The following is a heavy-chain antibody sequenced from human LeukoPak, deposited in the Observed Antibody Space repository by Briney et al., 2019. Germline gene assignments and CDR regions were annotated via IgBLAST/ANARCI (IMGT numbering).Heavy chain of an antibody. Sequence: GGSLRLSCAASGFTFSSYAMSWVRQAPGKGLEWVSAIGGSGGSTYYADSVKGRFTISRDNSKNTLYLQMNSLRAEDTAVYYCAKALSNRITMIVVSGWGQGTLVTVSS. V-gene: IGHV3-23*01. J-gene: IGHJ4*02. CDR3: AKALSNRITMIVVSG. D-gene: IGHD3-22*01. CDR2: IGGSGGST. CDR1: GFTFSSYA.